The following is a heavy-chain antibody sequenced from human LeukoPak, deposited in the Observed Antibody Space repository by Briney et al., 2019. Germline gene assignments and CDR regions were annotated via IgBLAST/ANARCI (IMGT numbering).Heavy chain of an antibody. CDR1: GGTFSSYS. CDR3: ARVDRYHYYLDV. J-gene: IGHJ6*03. CDR2: IMPLFNTA. V-gene: IGHV1-69*05. Sequence: SVKVSCKASGGTFSSYSITWVRQAPGQGLEWMGGIMPLFNTANYAQQFQGRVTITTDESTSTAYMELSGLRFEDTAMYYCARVDRYHYYLDVWGKGTTVTVSS.